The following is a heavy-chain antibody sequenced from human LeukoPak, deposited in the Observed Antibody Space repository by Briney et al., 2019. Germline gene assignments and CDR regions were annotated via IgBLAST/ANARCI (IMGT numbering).Heavy chain of an antibody. V-gene: IGHV1-69*05. CDR3: ARVDYDFWSGLIFDP. J-gene: IGHJ5*02. D-gene: IGHD3-3*01. CDR1: GGTFSSYA. CDR2: IIPIFGTA. Sequence: SVKVSCKASGGTFSSYAISGVRQAPGQGLEWMGGIIPIFGTANYAQKFQGRVTITTDESTSTAYMELSSLRSEDTAVYYCARVDYDFWSGLIFDPWGQGTLVTVSS.